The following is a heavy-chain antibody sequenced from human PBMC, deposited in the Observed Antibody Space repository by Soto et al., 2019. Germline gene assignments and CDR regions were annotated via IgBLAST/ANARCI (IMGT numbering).Heavy chain of an antibody. CDR3: ARSGSTVIVVVNGYYYYAMDV. V-gene: IGHV1-69*12. CDR1: GGTFRRDA. J-gene: IGHJ6*02. Sequence: QVQLVQSGAEVKKPGSSVKVSCKASGGTFRRDAISWVRQAPGQGLEWMGGIIPISGTANYAQKFQGRVTVTADESTSTAEMELSSLRSEDTAVYYCARSGSTVIVVVNGYYYYAMDVWGQGTTVTVSS. D-gene: IGHD3-22*01. CDR2: IIPISGTA.